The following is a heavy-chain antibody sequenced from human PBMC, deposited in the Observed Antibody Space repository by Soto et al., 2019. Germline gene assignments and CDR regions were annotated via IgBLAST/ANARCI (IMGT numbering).Heavy chain of an antibody. J-gene: IGHJ2*01. V-gene: IGHV4-4*02. CDR1: SGSISSSNW. CDR2: IYHSGST. D-gene: IGHD2-15*01. Sequence: QVQLQESGPGLVKPSGTLSLTCAVSSGSISSSNWWSWVRQPPGKGLEWIGEIYHSGSTNYNPSLKSRVTISVDKSKNQFSLKLSSVTAADTAVYYCARVPGYCSGGSCYGWYFDLWGRGTLVTVSS. CDR3: ARVPGYCSGGSCYGWYFDL.